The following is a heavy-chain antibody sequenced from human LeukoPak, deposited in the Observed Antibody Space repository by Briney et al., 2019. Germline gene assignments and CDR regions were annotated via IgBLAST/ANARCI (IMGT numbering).Heavy chain of an antibody. CDR3: ARGDNWNDVPWFDP. Sequence: GASVKVSCKASGYTFTSYGISWVRQAPGQGLEWMGWISAYNGNTNYAQKPQGRVTMTTDTSTSTAYMELRSLRSDDTAVYYCARGDNWNDVPWFDPWGQGTLVTVSS. D-gene: IGHD1-1*01. V-gene: IGHV1-18*01. CDR1: GYTFTSYG. CDR2: ISAYNGNT. J-gene: IGHJ5*02.